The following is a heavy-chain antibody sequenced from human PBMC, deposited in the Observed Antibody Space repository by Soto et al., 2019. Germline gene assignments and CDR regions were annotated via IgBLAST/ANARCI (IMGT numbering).Heavy chain of an antibody. CDR1: GYPVTAYY. V-gene: IGHV1-2*02. D-gene: IGHD3-3*01. CDR2: INPATGAA. CDR3: ARGGGVGVAGSAAFDM. J-gene: IGHJ3*02. Sequence: QLHLVQSGAVVKKPGASVTVSCSASGYPVTAYYMHWVRQAPGRGLEWMGGINPATGAAKYTQTFQGRVTMTRDTSPSTAFMELSGLTSEDTAVFSCARGGGVGVAGSAAFDMWGQGTLVTVSS.